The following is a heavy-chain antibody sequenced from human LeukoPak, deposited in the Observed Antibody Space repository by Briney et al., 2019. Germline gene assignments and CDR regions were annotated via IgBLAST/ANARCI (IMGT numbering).Heavy chain of an antibody. V-gene: IGHV3-74*01. D-gene: IGHD2-2*01. CDR2: INSDGSST. Sequence: GGSLRLSCAASGFTFSSYWMHWVRQAPGRGLVWVSRINSDGSSTSYADSVKGRFIISRDNAKNTLSLQMNSLRAEDTAVFYCVRVACSSMTSCATVDYWGQGTLVTVSS. J-gene: IGHJ4*02. CDR3: VRVACSSMTSCATVDY. CDR1: GFTFSSYW.